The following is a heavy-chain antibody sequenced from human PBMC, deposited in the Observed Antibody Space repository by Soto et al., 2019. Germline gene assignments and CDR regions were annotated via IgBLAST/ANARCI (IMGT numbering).Heavy chain of an antibody. Sequence: ASVKVSCKASGYTFTSYYMHWVRQAPGQGLEWMGIINPSGGSTSYAQKFQGRVTMTTDKSTSTVYMELRSLRSDDTAVYYCARGGDGYNFGAVYWGQGTPVTVSS. V-gene: IGHV1-46*01. CDR1: GYTFTSYY. J-gene: IGHJ4*02. CDR2: INPSGGST. CDR3: ARGGDGYNFGAVY. D-gene: IGHD2-21*01.